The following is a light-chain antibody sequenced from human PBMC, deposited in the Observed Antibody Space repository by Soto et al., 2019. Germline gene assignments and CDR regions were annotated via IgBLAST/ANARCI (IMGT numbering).Light chain of an antibody. V-gene: IGKV3-11*01. J-gene: IGKJ5*01. Sequence: IVLTQSPATLSLSPGERATLSCRASQSVSRYLAWYQQKPGQAPRLLIYDASNRATGIPARFSGSGSGTDFTLTISSLEPEDFAVYYCQPRSNWPPITFGQGTRLEIK. CDR3: QPRSNWPPIT. CDR1: QSVSRY. CDR2: DAS.